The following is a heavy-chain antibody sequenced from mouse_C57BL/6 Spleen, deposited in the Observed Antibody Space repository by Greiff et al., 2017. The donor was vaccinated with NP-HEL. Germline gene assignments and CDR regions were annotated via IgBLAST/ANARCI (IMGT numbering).Heavy chain of an antibody. Sequence: QVQLQQPGAELVKPGASVKMSCKASGYTFTSYWITWVKQRPGQGLEWIGDIYPGSGSTNYNEKFKSKATLTVDTSSSTAYMQLSSLTSEDSAVYSCARSRISYYGRGTDAMDYWGQGTSVTVSS. J-gene: IGHJ4*01. CDR1: GYTFTSYW. CDR3: ARSRISYYGRGTDAMDY. D-gene: IGHD1-1*01. V-gene: IGHV1-55*01. CDR2: IYPGSGST.